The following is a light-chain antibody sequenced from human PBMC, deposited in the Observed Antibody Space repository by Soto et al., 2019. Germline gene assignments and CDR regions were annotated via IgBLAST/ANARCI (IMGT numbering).Light chain of an antibody. V-gene: IGLV2-8*01. Sequence: LTQPPSASGSPGQSVTISCTGTSSDVGGYNYVSWYQQHPGKAPKLMIYDVSSRPSGVPDRFSGSKSGNTASLTVSGLQAEDEADYYCSSYAGTHIVFGTGTKLTVL. J-gene: IGLJ6*01. CDR1: SSDVGGYNY. CDR3: SSYAGTHIV. CDR2: DVS.